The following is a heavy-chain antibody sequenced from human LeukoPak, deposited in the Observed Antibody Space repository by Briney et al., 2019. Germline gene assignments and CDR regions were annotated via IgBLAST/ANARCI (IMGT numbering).Heavy chain of an antibody. Sequence: PSETLSLTCTVSGGSISSSSYYWGWIRQPPGKGLEWIGSIYYSGSTYYNPSLKSRVTISVDTSKNQFSLKLSSVTAADTSVYYCARELGYCSGGSCYSRVNWFDPWGQGTLVTVSS. J-gene: IGHJ5*02. CDR3: ARELGYCSGGSCYSRVNWFDP. D-gene: IGHD2-15*01. CDR2: IYYSGST. CDR1: GGSISSSSYY. V-gene: IGHV4-39*07.